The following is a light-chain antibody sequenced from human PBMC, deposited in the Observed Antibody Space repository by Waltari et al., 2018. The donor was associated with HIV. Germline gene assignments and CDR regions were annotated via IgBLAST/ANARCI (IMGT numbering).Light chain of an antibody. J-gene: IGLJ2*01. V-gene: IGLV6-57*01. CDR2: EDN. CDR3: QSYDSSNHVV. Sequence: NFMLTQPHSVSESPGKTVTIPCTRSSGSITSHYVQWHQQRPASSPTTVTYEDNQRPPGVPDRFSGAIDRSANAASRTSSGLNTEDEADYCCQSYDSSNHVVFGGGTKLTVL. CDR1: SGSITSHY.